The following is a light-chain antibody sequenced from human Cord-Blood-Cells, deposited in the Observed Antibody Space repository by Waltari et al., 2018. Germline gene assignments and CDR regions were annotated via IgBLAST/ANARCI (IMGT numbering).Light chain of an antibody. CDR3: QQYDNLPPGT. J-gene: IGKJ4*01. V-gene: IGKV1-33*01. Sequence: DIQMTQSPSSLSASVGDRVTITCQASQDISNYLNWYQQKPEKAPKLLIYDASNLETGVPSRFSGSGSGTDFTFTISSLQPEDIATYYCQQYDNLPPGTFGGGTKVEIK. CDR2: DAS. CDR1: QDISNY.